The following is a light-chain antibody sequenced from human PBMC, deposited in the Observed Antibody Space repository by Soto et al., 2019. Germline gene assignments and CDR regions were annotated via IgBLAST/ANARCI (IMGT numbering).Light chain of an antibody. Sequence: QSVLTQPASVSGTPGQRVTISCSGSSSNIGSNTVNWYHQLPGTAPKLLIYNNYQRSSGVPDRFSGSKSGTSASLAISGLQSEDEADYYCAAWDDSLNGYVLGTGTKVTVL. CDR2: NNY. CDR3: AAWDDSLNGYV. V-gene: IGLV1-44*01. J-gene: IGLJ1*01. CDR1: SSNIGSNT.